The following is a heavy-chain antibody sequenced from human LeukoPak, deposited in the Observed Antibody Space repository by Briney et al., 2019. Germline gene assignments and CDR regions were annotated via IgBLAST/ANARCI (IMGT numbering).Heavy chain of an antibody. Sequence: GGSLRLSCAASGFTFSNSAMSWVRQAPGKGLEWVSTLSGSGITTYYADSVKGRFTISRDNSKNTLYPQMNSLRAEGTAVYYCAKGIYSSGWSYFDYWGHGALVTVSS. V-gene: IGHV3-23*01. CDR2: LSGSGITT. CDR3: AKGIYSSGWSYFDY. CDR1: GFTFSNSA. J-gene: IGHJ4*01. D-gene: IGHD6-19*01.